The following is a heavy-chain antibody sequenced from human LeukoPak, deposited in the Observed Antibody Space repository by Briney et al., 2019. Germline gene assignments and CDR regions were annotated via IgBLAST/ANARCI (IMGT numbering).Heavy chain of an antibody. D-gene: IGHD3-22*01. CDR2: ISSSGGST. J-gene: IGHJ4*02. V-gene: IGHV3-23*01. CDR1: RFTFSSYG. CDR3: AKDRLPLSSAYYYLPFDY. Sequence: GGSLRLSCAASRFTFSSYGMSWVRQAPGKGLEWVSGISSSGGSTYYADSVKGRFTISGDNSKNTLYLQMNSLRAEDTAVYYCAKDRLPLSSAYYYLPFDYWGQGTLVTVSS.